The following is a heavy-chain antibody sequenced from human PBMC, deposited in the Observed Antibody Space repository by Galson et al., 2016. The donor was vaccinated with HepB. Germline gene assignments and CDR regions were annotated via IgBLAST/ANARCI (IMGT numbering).Heavy chain of an antibody. Sequence: SLRLSCAASGFSVSGKYMSWARQAPGKGLEWVSATFSGDATYYRDSVKGRSTISRDTSKNTLYLQMNNLRAEDTAIYYCEGYSDPFDIWGQGTMVTVSS. D-gene: IGHD3-22*01. V-gene: IGHV3-53*01. J-gene: IGHJ3*02. CDR2: TFSGDAT. CDR1: GFSVSGKY. CDR3: EGYSDPFDI.